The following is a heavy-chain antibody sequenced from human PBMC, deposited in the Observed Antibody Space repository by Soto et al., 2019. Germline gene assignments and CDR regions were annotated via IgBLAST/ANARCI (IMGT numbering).Heavy chain of an antibody. J-gene: IGHJ5*02. CDR3: TRRGGGGSGVFMIAWLDP. V-gene: IGHV4-4*02. CDR1: SGSLYSSNW. CDR2: IHHSGST. Sequence: QVQLQESGPGLLKPSGTLSLTCDVSSGSLYSSNWWTWVRQTPGKGLEWIGEIHHSGSTNYNPSLKSRVTISADKSKNQFFLNLASVTAADTAMYYCTRRGGGGSGVFMIAWLDPWGQGTQVTVSS. D-gene: IGHD3-3*01.